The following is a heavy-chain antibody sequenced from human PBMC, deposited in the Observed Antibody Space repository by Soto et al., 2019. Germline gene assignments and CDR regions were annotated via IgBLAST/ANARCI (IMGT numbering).Heavy chain of an antibody. CDR1: GGTFSSYA. CDR2: IIPISDTT. V-gene: IGHV1-69*01. Sequence: QVQLVQSGAEVKKPRSSVKVSCKASGGTFSSYAISWVRQAPGQGLEWMGGIIPISDTTNYAQKFQGRVTITAEESTSTAYMQLSSLRSEDTAVYYCARTQGSSTSLEIYYYYYYGKEVWGQGTTVTVAS. D-gene: IGHD2-2*01. J-gene: IGHJ6*02. CDR3: ARTQGSSTSLEIYYYYYYGKEV.